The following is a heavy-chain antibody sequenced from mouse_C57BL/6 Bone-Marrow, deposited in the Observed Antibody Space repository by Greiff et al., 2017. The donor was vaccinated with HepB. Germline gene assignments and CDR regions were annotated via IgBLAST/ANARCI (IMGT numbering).Heavy chain of an antibody. V-gene: IGHV14-4*01. CDR3: TTSYPFFDY. Sequence: VQLQQSGAELVRPGASVKLSCTASGFNIKDDYMHWVKQRPEQGLEWIGWIDPENGDTESASKFQGKATITADTSSNTAYLQLSSLTSEDTAVYYCTTSYPFFDYWGQGTTLTVSS. CDR2: IDPENGDT. CDR1: GFNIKDDY. J-gene: IGHJ2*01.